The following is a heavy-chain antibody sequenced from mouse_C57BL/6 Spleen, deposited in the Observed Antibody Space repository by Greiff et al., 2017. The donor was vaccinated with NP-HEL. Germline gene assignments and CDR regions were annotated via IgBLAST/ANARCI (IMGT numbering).Heavy chain of an antibody. CDR3: ARQGAQGEDY. Sequence: QVQLQQPGAELVKPGASVKLSCKASGYTFTSYWMQWVKQRPGQGLEWIGEIDPSDSYTNYNQKFKGKATLTVDTSSSTAYMQLSSLTSEDSAVYYWARQGAQGEDYWGQGTTLTVSS. D-gene: IGHD3-2*02. CDR2: IDPSDSYT. CDR1: GYTFTSYW. J-gene: IGHJ2*01. V-gene: IGHV1-50*01.